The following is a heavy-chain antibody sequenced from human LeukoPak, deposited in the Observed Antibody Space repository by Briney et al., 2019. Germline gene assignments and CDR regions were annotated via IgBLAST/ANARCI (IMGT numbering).Heavy chain of an antibody. J-gene: IGHJ4*02. D-gene: IGHD2-15*01. Sequence: SGPTLRLPTPTLALTFSFSGFSLSTRGVGMGWIRQPAVKAMEWLALFSWDDDKRYSPSLKSRLTITKDTSKNQVVLTMTNMDPVDTATYYCALRKWSNFDYWGQGTLVTVSS. CDR3: ALRKWSNFDY. CDR1: GFSLSTRGVG. V-gene: IGHV2-5*02. CDR2: FSWDDDK.